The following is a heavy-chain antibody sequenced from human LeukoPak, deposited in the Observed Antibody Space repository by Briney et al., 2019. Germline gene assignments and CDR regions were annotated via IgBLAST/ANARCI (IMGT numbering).Heavy chain of an antibody. J-gene: IGHJ4*02. CDR2: MFSGGNT. CDR1: GFTVSSNY. D-gene: IGHD6-13*01. V-gene: IGHV3-53*01. Sequence: GGSLRLFCAASGFTVSSNYMAWVRQAPEKGLEWLSIMFSGGNTYYADSVEGRFTISRDNSRNMLYLQMSSLRAEDTALYYCARGRDSSTFFDYWGQGTLVTVSS. CDR3: ARGRDSSTFFDY.